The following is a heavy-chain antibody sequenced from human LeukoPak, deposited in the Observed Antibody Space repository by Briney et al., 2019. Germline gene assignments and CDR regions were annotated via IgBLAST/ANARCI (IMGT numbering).Heavy chain of an antibody. J-gene: IGHJ4*02. CDR2: ISGSGTTI. D-gene: IGHD2-15*01. Sequence: PGGSLRLSCAASGFTFSDYYMNWIRQAPGRGLEWVSYISGSGTTIYYADSVKGRFTISRDNAKNSLYLQMNSLRVEDTAVYYCARDHWSEVVVTASDYWGQGTLVTVSS. V-gene: IGHV3-11*04. CDR1: GFTFSDYY. CDR3: ARDHWSEVVVTASDY.